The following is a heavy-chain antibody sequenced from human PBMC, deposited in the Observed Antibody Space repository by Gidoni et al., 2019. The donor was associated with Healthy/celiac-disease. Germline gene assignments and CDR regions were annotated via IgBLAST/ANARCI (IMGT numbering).Heavy chain of an antibody. D-gene: IGHD3-10*01. CDR1: GYTFTGYY. CDR2: INPNSGGT. CDR3: ARDLRGDGYIPDAFDI. Sequence: QLVQSGAEVKKPGASVKVSCKASGYTFTGYYMHWVRQAPGQGLEWMGWINPNSGGTNYAQKFQGRVTMTRDTSISTAYMELSRLRSDDTAVYYCARDLRGDGYIPDAFDIWGQGTMVTVSS. V-gene: IGHV1-2*02. J-gene: IGHJ3*02.